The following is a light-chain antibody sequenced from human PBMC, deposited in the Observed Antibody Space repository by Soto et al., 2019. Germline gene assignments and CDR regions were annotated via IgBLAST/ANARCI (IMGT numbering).Light chain of an antibody. CDR1: QSVSSSY. CDR3: QQYGSSAWT. Sequence: TQSPSTLSASVGDRVTITCRASQSVSSSYLAWYQQKPGQAPRLLIYGASSRATGIPDRFSGGGFGTDFTVTIGRLEPEGFAVDYCQQYGSSAWTFGQGTKVEIK. V-gene: IGKV3-20*01. CDR2: GAS. J-gene: IGKJ1*01.